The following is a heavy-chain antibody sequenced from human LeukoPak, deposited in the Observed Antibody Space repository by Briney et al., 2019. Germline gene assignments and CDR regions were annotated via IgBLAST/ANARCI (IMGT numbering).Heavy chain of an antibody. Sequence: PGRSLRLSCAASGFTFSSYAMHWVRQAPGKGLEWVAVISYDGSNKYYADSVKGRFTISRDNSKNTLYLQMNSLRAEDTAVYYCAREGWERGVDYWGQGTLVTVSS. V-gene: IGHV3-30*04. D-gene: IGHD1-26*01. CDR1: GFTFSSYA. CDR3: AREGWERGVDY. CDR2: ISYDGSNK. J-gene: IGHJ4*02.